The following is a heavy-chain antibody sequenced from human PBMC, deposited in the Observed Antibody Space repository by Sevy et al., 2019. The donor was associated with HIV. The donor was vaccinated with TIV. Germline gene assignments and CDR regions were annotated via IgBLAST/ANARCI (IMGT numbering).Heavy chain of an antibody. Sequence: GGSLRLSCAASGFTFSSYAMHWVRQAPGKGLEWVAAIPYDGSSKYYADSVKGRLTISRDNSKNTLYLQMNSLRAEDTALYYCAKEQTDYYDTSGPVDYWGQGTLVTVSS. CDR2: IPYDGSSK. D-gene: IGHD3-22*01. J-gene: IGHJ4*02. CDR1: GFTFSSYA. CDR3: AKEQTDYYDTSGPVDY. V-gene: IGHV3-30*18.